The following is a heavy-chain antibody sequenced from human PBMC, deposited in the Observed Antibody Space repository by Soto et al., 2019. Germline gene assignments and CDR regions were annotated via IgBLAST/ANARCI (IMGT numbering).Heavy chain of an antibody. J-gene: IGHJ4*02. V-gene: IGHV1-69*08. CDR3: ARIPRYSYPTSDPLDN. CDR2: ILPIMGSV. D-gene: IGHD2-15*01. CDR1: GGTFNTYT. Sequence: SVKVSCKASGGTFNTYTFSCVLQSPFQGLDWMGSILPIMGSVNYAHDFRGRLSITADPSTTTAYMELTSLTSHDTAIYYCARIPRYSYPTSDPLDNWGQGTLVTVSS.